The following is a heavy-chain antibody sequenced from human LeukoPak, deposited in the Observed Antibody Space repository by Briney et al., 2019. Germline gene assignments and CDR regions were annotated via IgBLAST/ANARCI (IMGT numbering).Heavy chain of an antibody. CDR2: INPNSGGT. CDR1: GHTFTGYY. Sequence: ASVKVSCKASGHTFTGYYMHWVRQAPGQGLEWMGWINPNSGGTNYAQKFQGRVTMTRDTSISTAYMELSGLRSGDTAVYYCARFTEVGATDYWGQGTLVTVSS. D-gene: IGHD1-26*01. J-gene: IGHJ4*02. V-gene: IGHV1-2*02. CDR3: ARFTEVGATDY.